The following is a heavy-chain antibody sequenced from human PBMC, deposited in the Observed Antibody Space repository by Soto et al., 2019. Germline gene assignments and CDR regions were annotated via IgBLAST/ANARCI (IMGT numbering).Heavy chain of an antibody. Sequence: EVQLLQSGGGLGQPGGSLTLSCAASGFTFNNFAMTWVRQAPGKGLEWVSSVSSGGDNTWYADSVKGRFTLSRDNPNNTLYLHMNILSAADTAVYYCAKVQLPHSNYGGGYLLDFWGQGTLVIVSS. D-gene: IGHD4-4*01. V-gene: IGHV3-23*01. CDR1: GFTFNNFA. CDR3: AKVQLPHSNYGGGYLLDF. J-gene: IGHJ4*02. CDR2: VSSGGDNT.